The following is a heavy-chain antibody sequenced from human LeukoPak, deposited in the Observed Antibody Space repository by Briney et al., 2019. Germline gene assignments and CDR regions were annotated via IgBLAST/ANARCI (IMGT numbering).Heavy chain of an antibody. CDR1: GGTFSSYA. V-gene: IGHV1-69*13. CDR3: ARVDSGDYSSSWYVTPTERDWFDP. Sequence: SAKVSCKASGGTFSSYAISWVRQAPGQGLEWMGGIIPIFGTANYAQKFQGGVTITADESTSTAYMELSSLRSEDTAVYYCARVDSGDYSSSWYVTPTERDWFDPWGQGTLVTVSS. D-gene: IGHD6-13*01. CDR2: IIPIFGTA. J-gene: IGHJ5*02.